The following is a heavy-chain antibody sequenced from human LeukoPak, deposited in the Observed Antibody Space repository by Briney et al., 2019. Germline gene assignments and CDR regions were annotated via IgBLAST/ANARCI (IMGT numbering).Heavy chain of an antibody. J-gene: IGHJ4*02. CDR3: ARGDVGGFGEYFVY. Sequence: ASVKVSWKASGYTFTSYDINWVRQATGQGLEWMGWMNPNSGNTGYAQKFQGRVTISADESTSTAYMDLSSLSSEDTAVYYCARGDVGGFGEYFVYWGQGTLVTVSS. D-gene: IGHD3-10*01. V-gene: IGHV1-8*01. CDR1: GYTFTSYD. CDR2: MNPNSGNT.